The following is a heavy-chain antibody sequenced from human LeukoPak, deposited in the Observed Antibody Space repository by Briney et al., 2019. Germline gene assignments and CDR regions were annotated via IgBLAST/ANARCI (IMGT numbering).Heavy chain of an antibody. CDR1: GLTFTTNA. J-gene: IGHJ4*02. D-gene: IGHD5-12*01. CDR2: ISGRTGAT. CDR3: AKCGNSGCHLIDY. V-gene: IGHV3-23*01. Sequence: GGSLRLSCAASGLTFTTNAMSCVRQAPGKGLEWVSAISGRTGATYYADSEKGRFTISRDNSKSTLYLQMDSLRAEDTAVYYCAKCGNSGCHLIDYWGQGTLVTVSS.